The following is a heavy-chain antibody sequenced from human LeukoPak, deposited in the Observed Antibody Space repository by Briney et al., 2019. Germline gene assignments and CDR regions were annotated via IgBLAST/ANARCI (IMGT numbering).Heavy chain of an antibody. V-gene: IGHV4-59*01. Sequence: SETLSLTCTVSGGSISSYYWGWIRQPPGKGLEWIGYIYYSGSTNYNPSLKSRVTISVDTSKNQFSLKLSSVTAADTAVYYCARSRSALYCSSTSCSPGYYYGMDVWGQGTTVTVSS. CDR1: GGSISSYY. D-gene: IGHD2-2*01. CDR3: ARSRSALYCSSTSCSPGYYYGMDV. CDR2: IYYSGST. J-gene: IGHJ6*02.